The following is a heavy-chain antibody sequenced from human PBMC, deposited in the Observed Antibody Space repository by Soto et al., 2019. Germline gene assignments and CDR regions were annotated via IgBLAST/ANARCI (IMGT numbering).Heavy chain of an antibody. D-gene: IGHD2-15*01. J-gene: IGHJ6*03. V-gene: IGHV4-34*01. CDR2: INHSGST. CDR1: GGSFSGYY. Sequence: SETLSLTCAVYGGSFSGYYWSWIRQPPGKGLEWIGEINHSGSTNYNPSLKSRVTISVDTSKNQFSLKLSSVTAADTAVYYCARGGARYSDYYYYMDVWGKGTTVTVSS. CDR3: ARGGARYSDYYYYMDV.